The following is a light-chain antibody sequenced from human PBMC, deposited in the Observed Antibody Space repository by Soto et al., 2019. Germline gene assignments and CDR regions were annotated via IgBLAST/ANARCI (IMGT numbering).Light chain of an antibody. CDR2: EVT. V-gene: IGLV2-8*01. CDR3: SSYAGSNSVV. Sequence: QSVLTQPPSASGSPGQSVTISCTGTSSYVGGYNYVSWYQQHPGKAPKLMIYEVTKRPSGVPDRFSGSKSGNTASLTVSGLQAEDEADYYCSSYAGSNSVVFGGGTRSPS. J-gene: IGLJ2*01. CDR1: SSYVGGYNY.